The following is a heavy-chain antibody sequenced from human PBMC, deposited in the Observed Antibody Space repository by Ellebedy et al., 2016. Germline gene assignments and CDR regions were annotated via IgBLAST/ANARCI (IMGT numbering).Heavy chain of an antibody. J-gene: IGHJ4*02. Sequence: GRSLRLSXAGSGFNFSGYGLSWVRQARGRGLQWVSSISGTGGSTYYTDSVKGRFTISRDNSKNTLYLQMDSLRPEDTALYYCAKDRCDGGYCYPHRFDYWGQGTLVTVSS. CDR3: AKDRCDGGYCYPHRFDY. CDR2: ISGTGGST. D-gene: IGHD2-21*02. CDR1: GFNFSGYG. V-gene: IGHV3-23*01.